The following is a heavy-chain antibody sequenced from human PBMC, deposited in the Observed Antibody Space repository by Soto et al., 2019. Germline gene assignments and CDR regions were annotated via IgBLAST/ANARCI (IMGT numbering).Heavy chain of an antibody. CDR2: ISYDGSNK. CDR3: SRDGGGSDTAMARIYYYYGMDV. Sequence: PGGSLRLSCAASGFTFSSYAMHWVRQAPGKGLEWVAVISYDGSNKYYADSVKGRFTISRDNSKNTLYLQMNSLRAEDTAVYYCSRDGGGSDTAMARIYYYYGMDVWGQGTTVTVSS. J-gene: IGHJ6*02. CDR1: GFTFSSYA. D-gene: IGHD5-18*01. V-gene: IGHV3-30-3*01.